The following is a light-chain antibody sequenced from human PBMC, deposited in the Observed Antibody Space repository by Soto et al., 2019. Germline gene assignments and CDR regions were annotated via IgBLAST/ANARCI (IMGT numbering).Light chain of an antibody. Sequence: DIQMTQSPSSLSASVGERVTITCRASQNIKSFLNWYQQKPGKAPKLLIYATSSVQSGVPARFSGGRSGTDFSLPISSLQPEDFATYYCQQTYVAPVSFGGGTKVEI. CDR2: ATS. CDR3: QQTYVAPVS. CDR1: QNIKSF. J-gene: IGKJ4*01. V-gene: IGKV1-39*01.